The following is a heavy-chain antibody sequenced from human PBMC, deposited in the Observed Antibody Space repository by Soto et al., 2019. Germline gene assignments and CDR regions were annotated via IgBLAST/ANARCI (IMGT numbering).Heavy chain of an antibody. Sequence: GESLKISCKGSGYSFTGYWIGWVRQMPGKGLEWMGIIYPGDSDTRYSPSFQGQVTISADKSISTAYLQWSSLKASDTAMYYCARRGERWLQFLDYWGQGTLVTVSS. J-gene: IGHJ4*02. V-gene: IGHV5-51*01. CDR1: GYSFTGYW. CDR2: IYPGDSDT. CDR3: ARRGERWLQFLDY. D-gene: IGHD5-12*01.